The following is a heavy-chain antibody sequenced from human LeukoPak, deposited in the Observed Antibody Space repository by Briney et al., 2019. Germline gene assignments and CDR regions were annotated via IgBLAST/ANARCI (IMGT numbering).Heavy chain of an antibody. V-gene: IGHV3-72*01. D-gene: IGHD3-22*01. CDR3: ARVLGSGSSGYYGRYYFDY. CDR2: SKNKGNSYNT. Sequence: GGSLRLSCAASGLTLSDHDMDWVRQAPGKGLEWVGRSKNKGNSYNTEYAASVRGRFTISRDDSENSLYLQMNSLRAEDTAVYYCARVLGSGSSGYYGRYYFDYWGQGTLVTVSS. J-gene: IGHJ4*02. CDR1: GLTLSDHD.